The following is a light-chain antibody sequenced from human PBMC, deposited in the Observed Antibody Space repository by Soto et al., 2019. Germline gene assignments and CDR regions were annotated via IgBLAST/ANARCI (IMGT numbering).Light chain of an antibody. CDR3: QQRSNWPPT. J-gene: IGKJ5*01. CDR2: DAS. V-gene: IGKV3-11*01. CDR1: QNVSSY. Sequence: EIVLTQSPATLSLSPGERATLSCRASQNVSSYLAWYQQNLGQAPRLLIYDASNRATGIPARFSGSGSWADFTLTICRLGTEDFAVYYWQQRSNWPPTFGQGTRLEIK.